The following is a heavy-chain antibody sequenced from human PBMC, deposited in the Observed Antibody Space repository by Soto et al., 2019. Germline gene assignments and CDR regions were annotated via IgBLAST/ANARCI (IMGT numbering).Heavy chain of an antibody. Sequence: GGSLRLSCTASGFTFGDYAMSWVRQAPGKGLEWVGFIRSKAYGGTTEYAASVKGRFTISRDDSKSIAYLQMSSLKTEDTAVYYCTAGKLYPSLDFDYWGQGTLVTVSS. CDR3: TAGKLYPSLDFDY. CDR1: GFTFGDYA. V-gene: IGHV3-49*04. D-gene: IGHD2-8*01. CDR2: IRSKAYGGTT. J-gene: IGHJ4*02.